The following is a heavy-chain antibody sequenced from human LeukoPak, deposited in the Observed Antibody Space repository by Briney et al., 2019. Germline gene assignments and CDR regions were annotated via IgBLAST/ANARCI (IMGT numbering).Heavy chain of an antibody. V-gene: IGHV3-30*18. J-gene: IGHJ6*02. Sequence: GGSLRLSCAASGFTFSSYGMHWVRQAPGKGLEWVAVISYDGSNKYYADSVKGRFTIPRDNSKNTLYLQMNSLRAEDTAVYYCAKDYYDSRLSGMDVWGQGTTVTVSS. CDR3: AKDYYDSRLSGMDV. CDR1: GFTFSSYG. D-gene: IGHD3-22*01. CDR2: ISYDGSNK.